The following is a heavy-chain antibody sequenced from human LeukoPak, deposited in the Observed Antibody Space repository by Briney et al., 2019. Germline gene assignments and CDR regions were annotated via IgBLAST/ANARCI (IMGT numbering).Heavy chain of an antibody. CDR3: ASRTYYYDVGARAFDI. V-gene: IGHV3-21*05. Sequence: GGSLRLSCAASGFTFSSYNMNWVRQAPGKGLEWVSYISSSSSYTNYADSVKGRFTISRDNAKNSLYLQMNSLRAEDTAVYYCASRTYYYDVGARAFDIWGQGTMVTVSS. CDR2: ISSSSSYT. J-gene: IGHJ3*02. D-gene: IGHD3-22*01. CDR1: GFTFSSYN.